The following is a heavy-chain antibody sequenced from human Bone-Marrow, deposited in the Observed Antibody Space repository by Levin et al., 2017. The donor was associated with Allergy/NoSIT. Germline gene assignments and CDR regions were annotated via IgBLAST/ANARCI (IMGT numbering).Heavy chain of an antibody. Sequence: GESLKISCAASGFIFSSYAMHWVRQAPGKGLEWVALISYDGSNKYYADSVTGRFTISRDNSKNTLYLQMNSLRPENTAVYYCARGKELLDLWGQGTLVTVSS. V-gene: IGHV3-30-3*01. D-gene: IGHD1-26*01. CDR1: GFIFSSYA. CDR3: ARGKELLDL. J-gene: IGHJ5*02. CDR2: ISYDGSNK.